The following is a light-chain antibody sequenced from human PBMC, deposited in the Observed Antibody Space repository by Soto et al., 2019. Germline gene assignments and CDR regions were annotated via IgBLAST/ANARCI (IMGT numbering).Light chain of an antibody. CDR1: QSITNNY. CDR3: QQYGYLVT. V-gene: IGKV3-20*01. CDR2: GAS. Sequence: EIVLSQSPGTLSLSPGERATLSCRASQSITNNYLAWYQHKPGRAHRLLIYGASSRATGIPDRFSGSGSGTDFTLTISRLEPEDFAMYYCQQYGYLVTFGGGTKVDIK. J-gene: IGKJ4*01.